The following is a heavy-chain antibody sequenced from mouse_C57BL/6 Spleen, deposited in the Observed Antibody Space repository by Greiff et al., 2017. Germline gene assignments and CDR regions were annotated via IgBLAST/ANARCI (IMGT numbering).Heavy chain of an antibody. V-gene: IGHV1-42*01. J-gene: IGHJ2*01. CDR3: ARGEANWDFDY. Sequence: VQLKESGPELVKPGASVKISCKASGYSFTGYYMNWVKQSPEKSLEWIGEINPSTGGTTYNQKFKAKATLTVDKSSSTAYMQLKSLTSEDSAVYYCARGEANWDFDYWGQGTTLTVSS. D-gene: IGHD4-1*01. CDR2: INPSTGGT. CDR1: GYSFTGYY.